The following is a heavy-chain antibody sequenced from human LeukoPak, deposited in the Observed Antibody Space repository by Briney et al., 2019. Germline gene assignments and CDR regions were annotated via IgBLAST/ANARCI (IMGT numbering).Heavy chain of an antibody. CDR1: GGSISSYY. V-gene: IGHV4-4*07. J-gene: IGHJ5*02. CDR2: IYTSWST. CDR3: ARDVPLLGYCSGGSCPGWFDP. Sequence: SETLSLTCTVSGGSISSYYWSWLRQPAGKGLEWIGRIYTSWSTNYNPSLKSRVTISVDTSKNQFSLKLSSVTAADTAVYYCARDVPLLGYCSGGSCPGWFDPWGQGTLVTVSS. D-gene: IGHD2-15*01.